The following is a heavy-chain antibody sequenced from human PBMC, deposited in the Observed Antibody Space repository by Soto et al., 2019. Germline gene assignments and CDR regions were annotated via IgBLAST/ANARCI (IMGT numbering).Heavy chain of an antibody. J-gene: IGHJ4*02. V-gene: IGHV4-61*01. CDR2: IYYTGST. D-gene: IGHD6-19*01. CDR1: GGSVSSGNYY. Sequence: QVRLQESGPGLVKPSETLSLTCTVSGGSVSSGNYYWSWIRQPPGKRLEWIGYIYYTGSTNYNPSLKRRXXIXVXXSKNQFSLKLSSVTAADTAVYYCASYSSGWYDVSFWGQGTLVTVSS. CDR3: ASYSSGWYDVSF.